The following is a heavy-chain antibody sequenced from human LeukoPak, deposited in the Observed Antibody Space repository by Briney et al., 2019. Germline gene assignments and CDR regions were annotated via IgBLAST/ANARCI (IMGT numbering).Heavy chain of an antibody. CDR1: GFTFDDYA. V-gene: IGHV3-43*02. CDR3: AKDQASIFAEYFQH. J-gene: IGHJ1*01. CDR2: ISGDVGST. Sequence: GGSLRLSCAPSGFTFDDYAMHWVRQPPGKGLEWFSLISGDVGSTYYADSVKGRFTISRDNSKNSLYLQMNSLRTEDTALYYCAKDQASIFAEYFQHWGQGTLVTVSS.